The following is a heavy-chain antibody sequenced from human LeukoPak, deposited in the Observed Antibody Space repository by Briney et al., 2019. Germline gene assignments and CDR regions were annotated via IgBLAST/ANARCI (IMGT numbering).Heavy chain of an antibody. D-gene: IGHD3-10*01. CDR1: GCSISSYY. J-gene: IGHJ4*02. V-gene: IGHV4-59*08. CDR3: ARTYYFGSGSYHFDY. Sequence: PSETLSLTCTVSGCSISSYYWSWIRQPPGKGLEWIGYIYSSGSTNYNPSLKSRVTISVDTSKNQFSLKLTSVTAADTAVYYCARTYYFGSGSYHFDYWGQGALVTVSS. CDR2: IYSSGST.